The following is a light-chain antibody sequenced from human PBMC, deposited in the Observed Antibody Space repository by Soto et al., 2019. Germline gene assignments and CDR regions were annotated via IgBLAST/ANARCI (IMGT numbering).Light chain of an antibody. J-gene: IGKJ2*01. V-gene: IGKV3-15*01. Sequence: EIVMTQSPATLSVSPGERATLSCWASQSVSTALAWYQQKPGQAPRRLLYGSSTRASGIPARFSGSGTGAEVSLTISSLQSEDSAVYYWQQYNKWPLNTFGQGTKLEIK. CDR3: QQYNKWPLNT. CDR1: QSVSTA. CDR2: GSS.